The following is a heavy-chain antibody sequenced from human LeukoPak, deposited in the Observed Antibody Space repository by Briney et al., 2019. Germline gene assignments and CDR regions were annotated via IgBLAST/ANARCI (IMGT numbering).Heavy chain of an antibody. CDR1: GYSISSGYY. Sequence: PSETLSLTCAVSGYSISSGYYWGWNRQPPGKGLEWIGRIYHSGSTYYNPSLKSRVTISVDTSKNQFSLKLSSVTAADTAVYYGARAYDSSGNDYWGQGTLVTVSS. D-gene: IGHD3-22*01. CDR2: IYHSGST. CDR3: ARAYDSSGNDY. V-gene: IGHV4-38-2*01. J-gene: IGHJ4*02.